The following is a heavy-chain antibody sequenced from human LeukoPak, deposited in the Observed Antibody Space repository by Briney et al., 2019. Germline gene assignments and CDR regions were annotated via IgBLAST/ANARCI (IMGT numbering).Heavy chain of an antibody. CDR1: GGSISSSY. Sequence: SETLSLTCTVSGGSISSSYWSWIRQSPGKGLEWIGYINYSGSTNYNSSLKSRITISLDTSKNQFSLKLSSVTAADTAVYYCARGYNYGHGFDYWGQGTLVTVSS. D-gene: IGHD5-18*01. CDR2: INYSGST. CDR3: ARGYNYGHGFDY. J-gene: IGHJ4*02. V-gene: IGHV4-59*01.